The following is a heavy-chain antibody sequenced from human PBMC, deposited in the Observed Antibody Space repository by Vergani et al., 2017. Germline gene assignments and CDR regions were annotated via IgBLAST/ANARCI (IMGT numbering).Heavy chain of an antibody. CDR1: GFTFSSYG. J-gene: IGHJ4*02. CDR3: AREGGDARSFDY. D-gene: IGHD2-21*01. Sequence: QVQLVESGGGVVQTGRSLRLSCAASGFTFSSYGMHWVRQAPGKGLEWVAVIWYDGSNKYYADSVKGRFTISKDNSKNTLYLQMNSLRAEDTAVYYCAREGGDARSFDYWGQGTLVTVSS. CDR2: IWYDGSNK. V-gene: IGHV3-33*01.